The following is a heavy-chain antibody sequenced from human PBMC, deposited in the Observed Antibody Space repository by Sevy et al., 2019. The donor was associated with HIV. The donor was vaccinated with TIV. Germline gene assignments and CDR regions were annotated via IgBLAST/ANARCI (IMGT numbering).Heavy chain of an antibody. CDR3: AGCRAATGDNIHYFFHYGMDV. CDR1: GDSVSSKSAA. CDR2: TYYRSKWYN. V-gene: IGHV6-1*01. J-gene: IGHJ6*02. D-gene: IGHD2-21*01. Sequence: SQTLSLTCVISGDSVSSKSAAWTWIRQSPSRGLEWLGRTYYRSKWYNDFADSVKSRIIIAPDTSKNQFSLQLKSVTPEDTAVYYCAGCRAATGDNIHYFFHYGMDVWGLGTTVTVSS.